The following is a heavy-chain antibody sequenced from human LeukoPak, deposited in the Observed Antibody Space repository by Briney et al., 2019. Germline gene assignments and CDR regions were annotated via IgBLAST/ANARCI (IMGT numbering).Heavy chain of an antibody. J-gene: IGHJ4*02. Sequence: PGRSLRLSCAASGFTFSSYAMHWVRQAPGKGLEWVAVISYDGSNKYYADSVKGRFTISRDISKNTLYLQMNSLRAEDMAVYYRARGVPTGIDYFDYWGQGTLVTVSS. D-gene: IGHD1-1*01. V-gene: IGHV3-30-3*01. CDR3: ARGVPTGIDYFDY. CDR2: ISYDGSNK. CDR1: GFTFSSYA.